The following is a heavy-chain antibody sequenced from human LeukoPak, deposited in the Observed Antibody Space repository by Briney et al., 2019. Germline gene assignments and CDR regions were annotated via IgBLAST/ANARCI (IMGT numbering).Heavy chain of an antibody. Sequence: SETLSLTCAVSGGSISSGGYSWSWIRQPPGKGLEWIGYIYHSGSTYYNPSLKSRVTISVDRSKNQFSLKLSSVTAADTAVYYCARGYCSGGSCYSSEFNWFDPWGQGTLVTVSS. D-gene: IGHD2-15*01. CDR3: ARGYCSGGSCYSSEFNWFDP. CDR1: GGSISSGGYS. CDR2: IYHSGST. J-gene: IGHJ5*02. V-gene: IGHV4-30-2*01.